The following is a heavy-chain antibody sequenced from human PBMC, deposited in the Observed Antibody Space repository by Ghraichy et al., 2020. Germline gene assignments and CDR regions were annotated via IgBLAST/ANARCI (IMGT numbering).Heavy chain of an antibody. CDR1: GDSFTTSY. D-gene: IGHD3-16*01. V-gene: IGHV4-4*07. CDR2: ISASGST. Sequence: SETLSLTCTVSGDSFTTSYWTWIRQPAGKGLEWIGRISASGSTYQNPPLRSRISMSVDTSKNTFSLRLTSVTAADTAVYYCARDDLVGGGGRNWFHPWGQGRLVTVSS. CDR3: ARDDLVGGGGRNWFHP. J-gene: IGHJ5*02.